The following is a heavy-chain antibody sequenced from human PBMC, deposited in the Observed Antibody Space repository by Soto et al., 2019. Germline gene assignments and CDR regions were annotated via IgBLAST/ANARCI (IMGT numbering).Heavy chain of an antibody. V-gene: IGHV3-64D*08. D-gene: IGHD2-2*01. CDR1: GFTFSSYA. CDR2: ISSNGGST. J-gene: IGHJ4*02. Sequence: GGSLRLSCSASGFTFSSYAMRWVRQAPGKGLEYVSAISSNGGSTYYADSVKGRFTISRDNSKNTLYLQMNSLRAEDTAVYYCVKEGCSSTSCPHIRFDYWGQGTLVTVSS. CDR3: VKEGCSSTSCPHIRFDY.